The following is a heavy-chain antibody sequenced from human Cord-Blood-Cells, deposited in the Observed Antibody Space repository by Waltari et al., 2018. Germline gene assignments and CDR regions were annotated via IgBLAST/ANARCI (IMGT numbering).Heavy chain of an antibody. CDR3: ATLKYSSSWYWFDP. CDR1: GGSFSGYS. CDR2: INHSGST. J-gene: IGHJ5*02. Sequence: QVQLQQWGAGLLKPSETLSLTCAVYGGSFSGYSWSWIRQPPGKGLEWIGEINHSGSTNYNPSLKSRVTISVDTSKNQFSLKLSSVTAADTAVYYCATLKYSSSWYWFDPWGQGTLVTVSS. V-gene: IGHV4-34*01. D-gene: IGHD6-13*01.